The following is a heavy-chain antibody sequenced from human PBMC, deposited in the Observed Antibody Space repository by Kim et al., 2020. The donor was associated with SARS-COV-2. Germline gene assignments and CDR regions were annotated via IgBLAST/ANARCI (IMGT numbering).Heavy chain of an antibody. CDR1: GYTFTSYG. CDR2: ISAYNGNT. J-gene: IGHJ6*02. CDR3: ARGRGVYYYGSGRAGNHATYYYGMDV. D-gene: IGHD3-10*01. Sequence: ASVKVSCKASGYTFTSYGISWVRQAPGQGLEWMGWISAYNGNTNYAQKLQGRVTMTTDTSTSTAYMELRSLRSDDTAVYYCARGRGVYYYGSGRAGNHATYYYGMDVWGQGTTVTVSS. V-gene: IGHV1-18*01.